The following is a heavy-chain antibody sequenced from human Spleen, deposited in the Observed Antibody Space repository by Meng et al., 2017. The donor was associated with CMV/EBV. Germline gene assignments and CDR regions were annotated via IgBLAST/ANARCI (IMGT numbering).Heavy chain of an antibody. CDR2: ISTYNGNT. V-gene: IGHV1-18*01. J-gene: IGHJ5*02. CDR3: ARDEDSSAFWFDP. Sequence: CKASGYTLTTHGIAWVRQAPGQGLEWMGWISTYNGNTLYTQKFQGRVTMTTDTSTTTAYMELRSLRSDDTAVYYCARDEDSSAFWFDPWGQGTLVTVSS. CDR1: GYTLTTHG. D-gene: IGHD3-22*01.